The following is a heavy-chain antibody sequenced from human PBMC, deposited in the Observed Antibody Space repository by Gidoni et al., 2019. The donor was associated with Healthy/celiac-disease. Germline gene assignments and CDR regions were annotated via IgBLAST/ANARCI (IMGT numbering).Heavy chain of an antibody. CDR2: INSDGSST. Sequence: EVQLVESGGGLVQPGGSLRLPCAASGFTFSSYLMPWVRQAPGKGLVWVSRINSDGSSTSYADSVKGRFTISRDNAKNTLYLQMNSLRAEDTAVYYCARDLGEVRGVRIYYYYGMDVWGQGTTVTVSS. CDR1: GFTFSSYL. CDR3: ARDLGEVRGVRIYYYYGMDV. V-gene: IGHV3-74*01. J-gene: IGHJ6*02. D-gene: IGHD3-10*01.